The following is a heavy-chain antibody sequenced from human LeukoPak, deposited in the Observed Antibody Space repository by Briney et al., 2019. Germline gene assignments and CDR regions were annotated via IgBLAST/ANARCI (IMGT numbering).Heavy chain of an antibody. V-gene: IGHV1-69*13. J-gene: IGHJ4*02. CDR1: GGTFSSYA. D-gene: IGHD3-3*01. CDR3: ARVEPYDFWSGYYNIDY. CDR2: IIPIFGTA. Sequence: GASVKVSCKASGGTFSSYAISWVRQAPGQGLEWMGGIIPIFGTANYAQKFQGRVTITADESTSTAYMELSSLRSGDTAVYYCARVEPYDFWSGYYNIDYWGQGTLVTVSS.